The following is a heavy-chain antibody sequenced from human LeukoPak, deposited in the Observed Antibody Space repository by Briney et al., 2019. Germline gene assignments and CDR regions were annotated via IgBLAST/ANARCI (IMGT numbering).Heavy chain of an antibody. J-gene: IGHJ4*02. Sequence: SETLSLTCSVSGGSITTYYWGWSRQPPGKGLEWIGYILDSGTTNYNPSLKSRVTMSVDTSKNQFSLRLTSVIPADTAVYYCARVSAPVTLPHFDFWGQGTLVTVSS. V-gene: IGHV4-59*01. CDR3: ARVSAPVTLPHFDF. CDR1: GGSITTYY. CDR2: ILDSGTT.